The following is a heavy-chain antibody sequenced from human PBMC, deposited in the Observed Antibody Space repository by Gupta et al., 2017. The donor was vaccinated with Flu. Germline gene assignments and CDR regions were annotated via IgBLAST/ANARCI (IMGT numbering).Heavy chain of an antibody. Sequence: QVTLKESGPALVKPTQTLTLTCTFSGFSLSTSGMRVSWIRQPPGKALEWLARIDWDDDKFYSTSLKTRLTISKDTFKNQVVLTMTNMDPVDTATYYCARSRYDFWSGFDAFDIWGQGTMVTVSS. CDR1: GFSLSTSGMR. D-gene: IGHD3-3*01. V-gene: IGHV2-70*04. J-gene: IGHJ3*02. CDR3: ARSRYDFWSGFDAFDI. CDR2: IDWDDDK.